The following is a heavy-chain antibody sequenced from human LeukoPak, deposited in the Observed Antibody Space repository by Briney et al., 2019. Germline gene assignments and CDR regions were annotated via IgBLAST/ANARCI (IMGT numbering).Heavy chain of an antibody. CDR2: IYYSGST. D-gene: IGHD3-3*01. CDR1: GGSISSSSYY. J-gene: IGHJ3*02. V-gene: IGHV4-61*01. CDR3: ARALLRPNAFDI. Sequence: SETLSLTCTVSGGSISSSSYYWSWIRQPPGKGLEWIGYIYYSGSTNYNPSLKSRVTISVDTSKNRFSLKLSSVTAADTAVYYCARALLRPNAFDIWGQGTMVTVSS.